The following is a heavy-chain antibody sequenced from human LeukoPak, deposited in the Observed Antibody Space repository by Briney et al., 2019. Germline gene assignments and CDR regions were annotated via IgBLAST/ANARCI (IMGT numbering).Heavy chain of an antibody. CDR3: AXXXXXXXXXFDC. V-gene: IGHV3-66*01. CDR2: IYSXGSX. Sequence: YXXXXRQXXGXXXXXVSVIYSXGSXYYADSVKGXFTISRDXXXNTXXLQMKSLRAEDTAVNYCAXXXXXXXXXFDCWGQGTLVTVSS. J-gene: IGHJ4*02. CDR1: Y.